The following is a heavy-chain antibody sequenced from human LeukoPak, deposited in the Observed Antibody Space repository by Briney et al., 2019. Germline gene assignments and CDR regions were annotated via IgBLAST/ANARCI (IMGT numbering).Heavy chain of an antibody. D-gene: IGHD6-13*01. CDR1: SGSISTYY. J-gene: IGHJ4*02. V-gene: IGHV4-59*08. CDR3: ARSFHSSSWYFDY. CDR2: IYYSGST. Sequence: SETLSLTCTVFSGSISTYYWSWIRQPPGKGLEWIGYIYYSGSTNYNPSLNSRVTISVDTSKNQFSLKLSSVTAADTAVYYCARSFHSSSWYFDYWGQGTLVTVSS.